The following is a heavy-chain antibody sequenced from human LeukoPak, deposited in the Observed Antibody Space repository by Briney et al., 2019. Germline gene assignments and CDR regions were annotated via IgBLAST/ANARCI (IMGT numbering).Heavy chain of an antibody. CDR1: GFTFSSYA. CDR3: ARDRYSSGWYDY. Sequence: GGSLRLSCAASGFTFSSYAMHWVRQAPGKGLEWVAVISYDGSNKYCADSVKGRFTISRDNSKNTLYLQMNSLRAEDTAVYYCARDRYSSGWYDYWGQGTLVTVSS. D-gene: IGHD6-19*01. CDR2: ISYDGSNK. V-gene: IGHV3-30-3*01. J-gene: IGHJ4*02.